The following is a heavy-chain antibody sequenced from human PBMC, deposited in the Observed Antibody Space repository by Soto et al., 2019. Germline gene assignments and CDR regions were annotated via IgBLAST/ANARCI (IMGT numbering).Heavy chain of an antibody. CDR1: GFTFSSYA. CDR2: ISYDGSKK. J-gene: IGHJ6*02. V-gene: IGHV3-30-3*01. Sequence: GGSLRLSCAASGFTFSSYAMHWVRQAPGKGLEWLTVISYDGSKKYYADSMKGRFTVSRDNSKNTLYLQINGLRAEDTAVYYCARAAYTNWAFYYGMGVWGQGTTVTVS. CDR3: ARAAYTNWAFYYGMGV. D-gene: IGHD7-27*01.